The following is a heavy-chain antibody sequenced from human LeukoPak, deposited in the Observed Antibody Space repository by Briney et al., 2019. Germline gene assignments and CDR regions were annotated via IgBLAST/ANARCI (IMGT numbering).Heavy chain of an antibody. CDR3: ARALDCSGGSCYSVNYYYGMDV. D-gene: IGHD2-15*01. J-gene: IGHJ6*02. CDR2: MNPNSGNT. Sequence: ASVKVSCKASGYTFTSYDINWVRQATGQGLEWMGWMNPNSGNTGYAQKFQGRVTITADKSTSTAYMELSSLRSEDTAVYYCARALDCSGGSCYSVNYYYGMDVWGQGTTVTVSS. V-gene: IGHV1-8*01. CDR1: GYTFTSYD.